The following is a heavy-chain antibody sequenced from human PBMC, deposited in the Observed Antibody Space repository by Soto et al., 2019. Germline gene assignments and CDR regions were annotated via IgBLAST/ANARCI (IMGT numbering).Heavy chain of an antibody. CDR1: GGSVSSALYF. CDR3: ARSLRGYAYGLFDY. D-gene: IGHD3-16*01. CDR2: MYYSGTT. J-gene: IGHJ4*02. V-gene: IGHV4-61*01. Sequence: QVQLQESGPGLVKPSETLSLTCGVSGGSVSSALYFWTWIRQPPGQGLEWIASMYYSGTTNDNPSLNSRLTMLVDTSKNQFSLKLSSVTAADTAVYYCARSLRGYAYGLFDYWGQGILVTVSS.